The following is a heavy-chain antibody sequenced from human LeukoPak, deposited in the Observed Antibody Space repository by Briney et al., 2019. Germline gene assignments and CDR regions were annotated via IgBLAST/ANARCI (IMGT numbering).Heavy chain of an antibody. CDR1: GFTFSSYW. CDR3: ARGRYCSGGSCSYRFDY. Sequence: PGGSLRLSCAASGFTFSSYWMHWVRQAPGKGLVWVSRINSDGSSTSYADSVKGRFTISRDNAKNTLYLQTNSLRAEDTAVYYCARGRYCSGGSCSYRFDYWGQGTLVTVSS. D-gene: IGHD2-15*01. CDR2: INSDGSST. J-gene: IGHJ4*02. V-gene: IGHV3-74*01.